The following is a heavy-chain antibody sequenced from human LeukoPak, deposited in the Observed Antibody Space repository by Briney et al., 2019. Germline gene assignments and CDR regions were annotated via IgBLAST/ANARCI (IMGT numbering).Heavy chain of an antibody. Sequence: PSETLSLTCALYGGSFSGYSWNWIRQSPGKGLEWIGEINESGSTNYSPSLKSRVTISVDKSKNQFSLKLSSVTAADTAVYYCASPLEWLLALVAWGQGTLVTVSS. V-gene: IGHV4-34*01. J-gene: IGHJ5*02. CDR1: GGSFSGYS. D-gene: IGHD3-3*01. CDR2: INESGST. CDR3: ASPLEWLLALVA.